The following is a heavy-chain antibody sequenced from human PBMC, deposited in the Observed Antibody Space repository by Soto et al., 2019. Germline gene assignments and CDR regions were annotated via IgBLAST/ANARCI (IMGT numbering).Heavy chain of an antibody. CDR2: IDESDSYT. V-gene: IGHV5-10-1*01. CDR1: GYSFTIYS. J-gene: IGHJ6*02. CDR3: ARRENDYSYNGMDV. Sequence: GESLKISCKCSGYSFTIYSISWLRQMPERGLEWMGKIDESDSYTNYRPTVQGHVTISADKAISTAYLQWSSLKASDNAVYSCARRENDYSYNGMDVWGQGTTVTVSS.